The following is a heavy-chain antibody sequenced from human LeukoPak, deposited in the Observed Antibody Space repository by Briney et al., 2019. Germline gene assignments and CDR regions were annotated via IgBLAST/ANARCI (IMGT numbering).Heavy chain of an antibody. CDR1: GFTLSSYA. J-gene: IGHJ4*02. V-gene: IGHV3-23*01. Sequence: GGSLRLSCAASGFTLSSYAMTWVRQAPGKGLEWVSSISIGGSTYYADSVKGRFTISRDNSRNTLYLQMNSLGAEDTAVYYCAKNSFDFWSAIDYWGQGTLVTVSS. CDR2: ISIGGST. D-gene: IGHD3-3*01. CDR3: AKNSFDFWSAIDY.